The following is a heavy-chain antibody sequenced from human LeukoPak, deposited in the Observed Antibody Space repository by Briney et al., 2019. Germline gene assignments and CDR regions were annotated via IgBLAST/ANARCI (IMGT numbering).Heavy chain of an antibody. CDR3: AKKAQYDGHYPLDY. CDR1: GFTFSSYS. J-gene: IGHJ4*02. CDR2: TSDRGDYT. V-gene: IGHV3-23*01. Sequence: GGSLRLSCAASGFTFSSYSMSWVRQAPGKGLEWVSGTSDRGDYTYYADSVKGRFTISRGTSKNTLYLQMNSLRAEDTALYFCAKKAQYDGHYPLDYWGQGTLVTVSA. D-gene: IGHD4/OR15-4a*01.